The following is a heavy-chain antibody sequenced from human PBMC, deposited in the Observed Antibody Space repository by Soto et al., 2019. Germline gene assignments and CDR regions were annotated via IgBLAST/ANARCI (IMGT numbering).Heavy chain of an antibody. J-gene: IGHJ1*01. D-gene: IGHD3-10*01. V-gene: IGHV1-69*14. Sequence: QVQLVQSGAEVKKPGSSVKVSCKASGGTFSSHGFNWVRQAAGQGLEWIGGSIPLFGITNHTQKYHDRVTNSPDTSTSTAYMDLSCRRSDDSAVYYCSSDRGYGLVNWGQGTLVTVSS. CDR2: SIPLFGIT. CDR3: SSDRGYGLVN. CDR1: GGTFSSHG.